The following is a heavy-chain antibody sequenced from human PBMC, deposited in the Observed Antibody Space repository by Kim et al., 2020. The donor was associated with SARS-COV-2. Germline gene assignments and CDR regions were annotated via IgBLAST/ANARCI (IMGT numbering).Heavy chain of an antibody. CDR1: GFTFSTYA. D-gene: IGHD4-17*01. J-gene: IGHJ5*02. CDR2: INAAGGDT. CDR3: ANNYGDYVNWFRP. Sequence: GGSLRLSCAGSGFTFSTYAMTWVRQAPAKGLAWVSSINAAGGDTWYADSVKGRFTISRDNSKRTLYLQMDSLRAEDTAVYYCANNYGDYVNWFRPWGQGT. V-gene: IGHV3-23*01.